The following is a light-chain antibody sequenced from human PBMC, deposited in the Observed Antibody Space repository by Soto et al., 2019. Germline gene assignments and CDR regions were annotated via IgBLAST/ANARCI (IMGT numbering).Light chain of an antibody. CDR1: QSINSY. CDR2: AAS. V-gene: IGKV1-39*01. Sequence: DIQMTQSPSSLSASVGDRVTITCRASQSINSYLNWYQQKPGKAPKLLIYAASSLQSGVPSRFSGSGSGTDFTLTISSLQPEDFATYSCQQTYGTPTFGQGTRLEIK. CDR3: QQTYGTPT. J-gene: IGKJ5*01.